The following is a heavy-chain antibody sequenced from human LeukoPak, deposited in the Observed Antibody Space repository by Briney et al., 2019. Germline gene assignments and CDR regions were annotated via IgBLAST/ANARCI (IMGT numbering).Heavy chain of an antibody. J-gene: IGHJ3*02. CDR3: ARGYYDSSGLSSSAFDI. D-gene: IGHD3-22*01. Sequence: GGSLRLSCAASGVTFSSYSMNWVRQAPGRGLEWVSSISRTSTYINYADSVKGRFTISRDNSKNTLYLQMNSLRAEDTAVYYCARGYYDSSGLSSSAFDIWGQGTMVTVSS. V-gene: IGHV3-21*01. CDR2: ISRTSTYI. CDR1: GVTFSSYS.